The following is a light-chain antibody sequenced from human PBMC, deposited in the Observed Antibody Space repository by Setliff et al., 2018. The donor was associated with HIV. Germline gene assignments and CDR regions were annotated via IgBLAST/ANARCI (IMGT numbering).Light chain of an antibody. CDR1: RSDIGTYDL. J-gene: IGLJ1*01. CDR2: EVN. Sequence: QSALTQPASVSGSPGQSSTISCTGTRSDIGTYDLVSWYRQYPGKAPKLIIYEVNRRPAGVSDRLSGSKSGNTASLTISGLRAEDEATYYCCSYTSSTTYVFGTGTKVTGL. CDR3: CSYTSSTTYV. V-gene: IGLV2-23*02.